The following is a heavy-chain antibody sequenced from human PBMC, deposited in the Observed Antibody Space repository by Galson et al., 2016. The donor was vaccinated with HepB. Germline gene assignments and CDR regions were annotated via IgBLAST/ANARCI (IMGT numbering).Heavy chain of an antibody. J-gene: IGHJ3*02. CDR3: ARASGIKDSYDI. CDR1: GGSVTSGAYY. D-gene: IGHD1-14*01. V-gene: IGHV4-61*08. Sequence: LSLTCSVSGGSVTSGAYYWTWIRQPPGEGLGWIGYIYDSAITNYNPPHKSRVTISLDTSKNQVSLKLRSLTAADTAMYYCARASGIKDSYDIWGQGTMVTVAS. CDR2: IYDSAIT.